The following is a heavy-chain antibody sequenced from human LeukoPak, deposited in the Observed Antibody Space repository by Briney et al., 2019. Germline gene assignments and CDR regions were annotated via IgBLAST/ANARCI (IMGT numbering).Heavy chain of an antibody. CDR2: INHSGST. J-gene: IGHJ3*02. CDR3: AGGESPSQADDFDI. CDR1: GGSFSGYY. Sequence: SETLSLTCAVYGGSFSGYYWSWIRQPPGKGLEWIGEINHSGSTNYNPSLKSRVTISVDTSKNQFSLKLSSVTAADTAVYYCAGGESPSQADDFDIWGQGTMVTVSS. V-gene: IGHV4-34*01.